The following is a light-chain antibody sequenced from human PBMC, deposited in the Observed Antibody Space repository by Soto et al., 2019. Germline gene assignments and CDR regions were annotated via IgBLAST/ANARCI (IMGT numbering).Light chain of an antibody. CDR1: QSVTSSY. CDR3: QQYGSSPYT. CDR2: GAS. J-gene: IGKJ2*01. Sequence: EIVLTQSPGTLSLSPGERATLSCRASQSVTSSYLAWYQQKPGQAPRLLIYGASSRATGSTDRFSGSGSGTDFTLPISRLEPEDVAVYYCQQYGSSPYTFGQGTKLEIK. V-gene: IGKV3-20*01.